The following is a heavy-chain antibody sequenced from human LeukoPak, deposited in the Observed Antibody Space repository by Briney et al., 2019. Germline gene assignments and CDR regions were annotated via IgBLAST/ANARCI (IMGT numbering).Heavy chain of an antibody. V-gene: IGHV3-33*01. CDR3: AANFDF. Sequence: GGSLRLSCAASGFTFSNYGMHWVRQAPGRGLEWVAVIWYDGSTKYYADSVKGRFTISRDNSKNMLYLQMNSLRAEDTAVFYCAANFDFWGQGTLVTVSS. CDR1: GFTFSNYG. CDR2: IWYDGSTK. J-gene: IGHJ4*02.